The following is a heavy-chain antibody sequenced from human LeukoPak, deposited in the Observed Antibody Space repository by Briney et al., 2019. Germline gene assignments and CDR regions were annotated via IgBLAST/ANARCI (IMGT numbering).Heavy chain of an antibody. D-gene: IGHD2-21*02. V-gene: IGHV3-7*03. J-gene: IGHJ3*02. CDR3: ARDVSVQTAQDAWVDAFDI. CDR1: GFTFNSYW. CDR2: IKEDGSKK. Sequence: GGSLRLSCEVSGFTFNSYWMDCVRQAPGKGLEWVANIKEDGSKKYYVDSVKGRFTISRDNAKNSLYLQMNSLRVEDTAVYYCARDVSVQTAQDAWVDAFDIWGQGTTVTVSS.